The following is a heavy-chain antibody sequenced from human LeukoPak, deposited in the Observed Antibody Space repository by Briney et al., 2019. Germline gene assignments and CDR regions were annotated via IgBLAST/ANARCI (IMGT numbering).Heavy chain of an antibody. D-gene: IGHD3-10*01. CDR3: AKEDVVRGVSYIYYYYMDV. CDR2: IIPIFGTA. J-gene: IGHJ6*03. Sequence: ASVKVSCKASRGTFSSYAISWVRQAPGQGLEWMGGIIPIFGTANYAQKFQGRVTITADKSTSTAYMELSSLRAEDTAVYYCAKEDVVRGVSYIYYYYMDVWGKGTTVTVSS. CDR1: RGTFSSYA. V-gene: IGHV1-69*06.